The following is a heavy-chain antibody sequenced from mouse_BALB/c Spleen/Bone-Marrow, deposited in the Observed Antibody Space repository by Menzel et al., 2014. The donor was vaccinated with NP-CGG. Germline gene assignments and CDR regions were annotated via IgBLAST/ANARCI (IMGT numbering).Heavy chain of an antibody. J-gene: IGHJ2*01. D-gene: IGHD2-3*01. CDR3: ARERYAGYYFDY. V-gene: IGHV1-7*01. CDR2: INPSTGYT. CDR1: GYTFTSYW. Sequence: VKLMESGAELAKPGASVKMSCKASGYTFTSYWMHWVKQRPGQGLEWIGYINPSTGYTEYNQKFKDKATLTADKSSSTAYMRLSSLTSEDSAVYYCARERYAGYYFDYWGQGTTLTVSS.